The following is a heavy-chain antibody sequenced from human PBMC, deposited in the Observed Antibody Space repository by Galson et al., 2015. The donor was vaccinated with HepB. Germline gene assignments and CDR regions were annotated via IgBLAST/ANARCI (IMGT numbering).Heavy chain of an antibody. J-gene: IGHJ4*02. CDR3: ARERPIQGNMVRGVIPGWFVDY. Sequence: SETLSLTCAVYGGSFSGYYWSWIRQPPGKGLEWIGEINHSGSTNYNPSLKSRVTISVDTSKNQFSLKLSSVTAADTAVYYCARERPIQGNMVRGVIPGWFVDYWGQGTLVTVSS. D-gene: IGHD3-10*01. CDR1: GGSFSGYY. V-gene: IGHV4-34*01. CDR2: INHSGST.